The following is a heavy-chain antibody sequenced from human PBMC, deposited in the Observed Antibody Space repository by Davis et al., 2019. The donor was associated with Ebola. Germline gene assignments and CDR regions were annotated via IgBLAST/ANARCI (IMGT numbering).Heavy chain of an antibody. V-gene: IGHV1-18*04. Sequence: AASVKVSCKTSGYTFTNYGITWVRQAPGQGLEWMGWINPHNGNTNYAQNVQGRVTMTRDTSTSTVYMELSSLRSEDTAVYYCARAQFPTTSDHWGQGTLVTVSS. D-gene: IGHD1-1*01. CDR1: GYTFTNYG. CDR2: INPHNGNT. CDR3: ARAQFPTTSDH. J-gene: IGHJ4*02.